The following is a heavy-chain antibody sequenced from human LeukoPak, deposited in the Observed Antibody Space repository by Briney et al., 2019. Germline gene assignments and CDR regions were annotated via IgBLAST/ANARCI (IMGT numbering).Heavy chain of an antibody. Sequence: GESLKISCKGSGYDFSGYWVGWVRQMPGKGQEWMGIIYPGDSQTRYSPSFQGQVTMSADKSISTAYLQWSSLKASDTGIYYCGRHNAPTLHQNWFDPWGQGTLVTVSS. CDR2: IYPGDSQT. D-gene: IGHD2-8*01. J-gene: IGHJ5*02. V-gene: IGHV5-51*01. CDR1: GYDFSGYW. CDR3: GRHNAPTLHQNWFDP.